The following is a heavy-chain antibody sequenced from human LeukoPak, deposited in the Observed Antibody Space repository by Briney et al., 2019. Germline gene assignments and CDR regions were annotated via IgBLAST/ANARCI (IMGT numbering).Heavy chain of an antibody. D-gene: IGHD1-26*01. CDR3: ARVNSGSYDFDY. CDR1: GGPISSYY. Sequence: SETLSLTCTVSGGPISSYYWSWIRQPPGKGLEWIGYIYYSGSTNYNPSLKSRVTISVDTSKNQFSLKLSSVTAADTAVYYCARVNSGSYDFDYWGQGTLVTVSS. V-gene: IGHV4-59*01. J-gene: IGHJ4*02. CDR2: IYYSGST.